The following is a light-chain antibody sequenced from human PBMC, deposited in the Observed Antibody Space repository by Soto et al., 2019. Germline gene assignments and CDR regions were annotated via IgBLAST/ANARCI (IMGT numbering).Light chain of an antibody. J-gene: IGKJ1*01. CDR2: DAS. V-gene: IGKV1-5*01. CDR3: QQYNNYWT. CDR1: QSIGSW. Sequence: DIQMTQSPSTLSASVGDRVTITCRASQSIGSWLAWYQQKPGKAPKLLIYDASSLESGVPSRFCGSASGTEFTLTISSLQPDDFATYYCQQYNNYWTFDQGTKVDIK.